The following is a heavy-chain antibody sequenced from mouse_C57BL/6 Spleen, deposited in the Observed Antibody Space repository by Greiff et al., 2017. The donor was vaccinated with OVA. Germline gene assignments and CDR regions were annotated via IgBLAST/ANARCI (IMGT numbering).Heavy chain of an antibody. J-gene: IGHJ4*01. CDR3: ARYGGAMDY. Sequence: EVKLVESGGGLVQPGGSLSLSCAASGFTFPDYYMSWVRQPPGTALAWLGFIRNKANGYTTEYSASVKGRFTISRDNSQSILYLQMNALRAEDSATYYCARYGGAMDYWGQGTSVTVSS. CDR2: IRNKANGYTT. CDR1: GFTFPDYY. V-gene: IGHV7-3*01.